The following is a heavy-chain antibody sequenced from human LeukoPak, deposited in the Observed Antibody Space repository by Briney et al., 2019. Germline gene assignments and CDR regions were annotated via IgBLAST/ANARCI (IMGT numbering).Heavy chain of an antibody. Sequence: GRSLRLSCAASGFTFSSYAMHWVRQAPGKGLEWVAVISYDGSNKYYADSVKGRFTISRDNAKNSLYLQMNSLRAEDTAVYYCARDDTPRYFYYYGMDVWGQGTTVTVSS. J-gene: IGHJ6*02. V-gene: IGHV3-30-3*01. D-gene: IGHD2-2*02. CDR2: ISYDGSNK. CDR1: GFTFSSYA. CDR3: ARDDTPRYFYYYGMDV.